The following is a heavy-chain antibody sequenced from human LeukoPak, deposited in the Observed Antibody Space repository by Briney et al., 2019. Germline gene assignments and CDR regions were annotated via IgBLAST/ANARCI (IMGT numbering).Heavy chain of an antibody. J-gene: IGHJ4*02. Sequence: GGSLRLSCAASGFTFSSYIMNWVRQAPGKGLGWVSSISSSSYLYYADSVKGRFTISRDNAKNSLYLQMNSLRAEDTAVYYCARDCSGGSCYAHWGQGTLVTVSS. CDR3: ARDCSGGSCYAH. D-gene: IGHD2-15*01. V-gene: IGHV3-21*01. CDR1: GFTFSSYI. CDR2: ISSSSYL.